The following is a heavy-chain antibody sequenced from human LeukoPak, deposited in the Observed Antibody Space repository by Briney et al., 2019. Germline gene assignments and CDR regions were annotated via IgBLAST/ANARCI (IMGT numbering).Heavy chain of an antibody. Sequence: GGSLSLSCAASGVNVSSNYMTWVRQAPGKGLEGLSVIYSGGDTYYADSVKGTFSISRDNSKNTLYLQMNSLRAEDTALYYCARRSGGWFFDYWGQGTLVTVSS. V-gene: IGHV3-66*01. CDR3: ARRSGGWFFDY. D-gene: IGHD2-15*01. J-gene: IGHJ4*02. CDR1: GVNVSSNY. CDR2: IYSGGDT.